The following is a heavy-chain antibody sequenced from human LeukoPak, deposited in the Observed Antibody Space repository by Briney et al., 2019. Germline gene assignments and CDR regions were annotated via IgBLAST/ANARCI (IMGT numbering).Heavy chain of an antibody. CDR2: IYHTGDK. V-gene: IGHV4-59*08. CDR1: GDSITSSY. CDR3: AKTACVPFH. Sequence: SETLSLTCTVSGDSITSSYWSWIRQPPGKTLECLGYIYHTGDKMYNPSLRGRLTMSLDTSKNQVPLRLTSVTAADTAVYFCAKTACVPFHWGQGTLVTVSS. D-gene: IGHD6-6*01. J-gene: IGHJ4*02.